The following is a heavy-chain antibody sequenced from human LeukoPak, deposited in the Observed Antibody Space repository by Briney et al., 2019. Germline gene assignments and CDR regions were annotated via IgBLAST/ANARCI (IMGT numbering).Heavy chain of an antibody. CDR3: ARGEEYYYDSSGYLY. CDR2: IRYDGSNK. J-gene: IGHJ4*02. D-gene: IGHD3-22*01. CDR1: GFTFSSYG. Sequence: GGSLRLSCAASGFTFSSYGMHWVRQAPGKGLEWVAFIRYDGSNKYYADSVKGRFTISRDNAKNSLYLQMNSLRAEDTAVYYCARGEEYYYDSSGYLYWGQGTLVTVSP. V-gene: IGHV3-30*02.